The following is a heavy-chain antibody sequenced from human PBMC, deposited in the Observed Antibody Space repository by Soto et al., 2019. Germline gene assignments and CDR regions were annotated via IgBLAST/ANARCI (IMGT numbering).Heavy chain of an antibody. CDR2: INHSGST. V-gene: IGHV4-34*01. CDR3: ARDGYNWNERSWFDP. CDR1: GGSFSGYY. D-gene: IGHD1-1*01. Sequence: PSETLSLTCAVSGGSFSGYYWSWIRQPPGKGLEWIGEINHSGSTNYNPSLKSRVTISVDTSKNQFSLKLSSVTAADTAVYYCARDGYNWNERSWFDPWGQGTLVTVSS. J-gene: IGHJ5*02.